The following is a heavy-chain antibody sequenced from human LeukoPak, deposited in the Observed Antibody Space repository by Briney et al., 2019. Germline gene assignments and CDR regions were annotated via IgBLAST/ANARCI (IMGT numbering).Heavy chain of an antibody. CDR3: ARDVGATPGYFDY. CDR2: IYYSGST. J-gene: IGHJ4*02. V-gene: IGHV4-61*08. D-gene: IGHD1-26*01. Sequence: PSETLSLTCAVSGGSISSGGYSWSWIRQPPGKGLEWIGYIYYSGSTNYNPSLKSRVTISVDTSKNQFSLKLSSVTAADTAVYYCARDVGATPGYFDYWGQGTLVTVSS. CDR1: GGSISSGGYS.